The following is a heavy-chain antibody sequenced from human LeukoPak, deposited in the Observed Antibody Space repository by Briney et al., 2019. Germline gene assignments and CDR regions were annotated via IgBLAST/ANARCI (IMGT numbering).Heavy chain of an antibody. J-gene: IGHJ5*02. CDR2: INPSGGST. V-gene: IGHV1-46*01. Sequence: ASVKVSCKASGYTFTSYYMHWVRQAPGQGLEWMGIINPSGGSTSYAQKFQGRVTITADTSTSTAYMELRSLRSDDTAVYYCARGGYSSPLGFDPWGQGTLVTVSS. CDR3: ARGGYSSPLGFDP. CDR1: GYTFTSYY. D-gene: IGHD6-13*01.